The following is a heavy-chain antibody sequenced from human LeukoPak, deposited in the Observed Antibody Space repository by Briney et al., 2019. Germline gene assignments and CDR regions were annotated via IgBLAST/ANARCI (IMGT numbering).Heavy chain of an antibody. V-gene: IGHV3-53*01. J-gene: IGHJ4*02. CDR3: ARRGSSSWYLDY. CDR2: IYSGCNT. CDR1: GFTVSSNY. D-gene: IGHD6-13*01. Sequence: GGSLRLSCAASGFTVSSNYMSWVRQAPGKGLEWVSVIYSGCNTYYADSVKGRFTISRDNSKNMLYLQMNSLRAEDTAVYYCARRGSSSWYLDYWGQGTLVTVSS.